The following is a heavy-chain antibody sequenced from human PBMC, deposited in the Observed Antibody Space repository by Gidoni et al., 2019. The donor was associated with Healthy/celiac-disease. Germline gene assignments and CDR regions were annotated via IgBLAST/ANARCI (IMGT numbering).Heavy chain of an antibody. D-gene: IGHD3-9*01. Sequence: QVQLQESGPGLVKPSQTLSLTCTVSGGSISSGSYYRSWIRQPAGKGLEWIGRIYTSGSTNYNPSLKSRVTISVDTSKNQFSLKLSSVTAADTAVYYCARGQRGNYHDILTGYGMDVWGQGTTVTVSS. J-gene: IGHJ6*02. V-gene: IGHV4-61*02. CDR2: IYTSGST. CDR3: ARGQRGNYHDILTGYGMDV. CDR1: GGSISSGSYY.